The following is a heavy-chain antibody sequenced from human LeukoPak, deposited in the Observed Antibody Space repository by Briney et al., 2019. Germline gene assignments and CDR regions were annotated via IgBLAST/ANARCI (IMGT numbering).Heavy chain of an antibody. J-gene: IGHJ4*02. Sequence: PGRSLRLSCAASGFTFDDYAMHWVRQAPGKGLEWVSGISWDSGSIGYADSVKGRFTISRDNAKNSLYLQMNSLRAEDTALYYCAKENRWLQFGDWGQGTLVTVSS. CDR3: AKENRWLQFGD. D-gene: IGHD5-24*01. V-gene: IGHV3-9*01. CDR2: ISWDSGSI. CDR1: GFTFDDYA.